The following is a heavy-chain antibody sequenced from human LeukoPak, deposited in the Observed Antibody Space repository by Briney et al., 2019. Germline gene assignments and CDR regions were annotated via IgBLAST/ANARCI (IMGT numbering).Heavy chain of an antibody. CDR2: IYYSGST. Sequence: PSETLSLTCTVSGGSISGYYWSWIRQPPGKGLEWIGYIYYSGSTNYNPSLKSRVTISVDTSKNEFSLKLTSVTAADTAVYHCARVLPGIYYFDYWGQGTLVTVSS. V-gene: IGHV4-59*01. J-gene: IGHJ4*02. D-gene: IGHD1-26*01. CDR1: GGSISGYY. CDR3: ARVLPGIYYFDY.